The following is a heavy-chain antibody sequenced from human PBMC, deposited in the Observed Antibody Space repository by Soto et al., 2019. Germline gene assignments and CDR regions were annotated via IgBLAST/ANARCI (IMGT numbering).Heavy chain of an antibody. V-gene: IGHV3-48*03. CDR2: ISASGKTI. D-gene: IGHD3-10*01. Sequence: AGGVLRISCAASGFTFSTYEANWVRQAPGKGLEWIAFISASGKTIYYADSVRGRFTISRDNAKKSVYLEMKSLRDDDTAVYFCESFWEREDYYDYWGQGTQVPVSS. CDR3: ESFWEREDYYDY. J-gene: IGHJ4*02. CDR1: GFTFSTYE.